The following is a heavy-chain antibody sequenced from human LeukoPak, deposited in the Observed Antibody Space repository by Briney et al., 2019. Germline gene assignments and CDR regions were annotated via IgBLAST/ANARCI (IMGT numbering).Heavy chain of an antibody. J-gene: IGHJ4*02. V-gene: IGHV4-38-2*02. D-gene: IGHD5-12*01. Sequence: KPSETLSLTCSVSGYSISSGYYWGWIRQSPGKGLEWIGSIYYSGDTYYKPSLKSRVTISVDTSKNQFSLKLSSVTAADTAVYYCARQYSGFPLDYWGQGTLVTVSS. CDR1: GYSISSGYY. CDR2: IYYSGDT. CDR3: ARQYSGFPLDY.